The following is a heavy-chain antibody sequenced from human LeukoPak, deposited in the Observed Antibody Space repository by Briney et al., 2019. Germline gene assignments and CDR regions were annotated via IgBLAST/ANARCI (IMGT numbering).Heavy chain of an antibody. J-gene: IGHJ4*02. Sequence: SETLSLTCAVYGGPFSGYHWSWIRQSPEKGLEHIGEINNSGSTSYNPSLKSRVTISLDTSKNQFSLKLRSVTAADTAVYYCARHRLEGWRRLYYFDYWSQGSLVTVSS. CDR1: GGPFSGYH. D-gene: IGHD6-19*01. V-gene: IGHV4-34*01. CDR2: INNSGST. CDR3: ARHRLEGWRRLYYFDY.